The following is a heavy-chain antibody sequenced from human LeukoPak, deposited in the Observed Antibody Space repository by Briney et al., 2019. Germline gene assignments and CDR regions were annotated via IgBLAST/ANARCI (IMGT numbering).Heavy chain of an antibody. D-gene: IGHD3-3*01. V-gene: IGHV3-49*04. CDR3: ARYMSGFLGGNWFDP. Sequence: GGSLRLSCTASGFTFGDYTMSWVRQAPGKGLEWVGFIRSKAYGETTEYAASVKGRFTISRDNAKSSLYLQMNSLRAEDTAVYYCARYMSGFLGGNWFDPWGQGTLVTVSS. CDR2: IRSKAYGETT. J-gene: IGHJ5*02. CDR1: GFTFGDYT.